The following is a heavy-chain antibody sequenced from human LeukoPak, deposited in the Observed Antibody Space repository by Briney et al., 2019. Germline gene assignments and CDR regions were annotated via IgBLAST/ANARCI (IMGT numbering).Heavy chain of an antibody. D-gene: IGHD6-13*01. J-gene: IGHJ4*02. V-gene: IGHV3-21*01. Sequence: GGSLRLSCAASGFTFSSYTMNWVRQAPGKGLEWVSSISSSSSYICYADSVKGRFTISRDNAKNSLYLQMNSLRAEDTAVYYCARVEQLVLNYWGQGTLVTVSS. CDR2: ISSSSSYI. CDR1: GFTFSSYT. CDR3: ARVEQLVLNY.